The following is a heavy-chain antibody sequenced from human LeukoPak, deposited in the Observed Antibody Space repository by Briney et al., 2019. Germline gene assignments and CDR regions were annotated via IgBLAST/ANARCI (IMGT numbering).Heavy chain of an antibody. CDR1: GGSISSGSYY. V-gene: IGHV4-61*02. CDR3: AGTTDYYDSSGYRDY. J-gene: IGHJ4*02. CDR2: IYTSGST. D-gene: IGHD3-22*01. Sequence: SETLSLTCTVSGGSISSGSYYWSWIRQPAGKGLEWIGRIYTSGSTNYNPSLKSRVTISVDTSKNQFSLKLSSVTAADTAVYYCAGTTDYYDSSGYRDYWGQGTLVTVSS.